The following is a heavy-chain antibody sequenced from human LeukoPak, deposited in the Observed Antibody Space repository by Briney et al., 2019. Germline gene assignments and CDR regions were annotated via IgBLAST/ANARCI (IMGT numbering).Heavy chain of an antibody. CDR3: ASYYYDSSGYSDY. CDR1: GFTVSSNY. J-gene: IGHJ4*02. CDR2: IYSGGST. Sequence: GGSLRLSCAASGFTVSSNYMSWVRQAPGKGLEWVSVIYSGGSTYYADSVKGRFTISRDNSKNTLYPQMNSLRAEDTAVYYCASYYYDSSGYSDYWGQGTLVTVSS. D-gene: IGHD3-22*01. V-gene: IGHV3-53*01.